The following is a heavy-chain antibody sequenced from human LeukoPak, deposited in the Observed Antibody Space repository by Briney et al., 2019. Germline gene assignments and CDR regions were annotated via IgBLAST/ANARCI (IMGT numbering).Heavy chain of an antibody. V-gene: IGHV3-48*04. D-gene: IGHD5-18*01. CDR3: AKDPGYSYGYDYFDY. CDR2: ISSSSSTI. Sequence: PGGSLRLSCAASGFTFSSYSMNWVRQAPGKGLKWVSYISSSSSTIYYADSVKGRFTISRDNAKNSLYLQMNSLRAEDTAVYYCAKDPGYSYGYDYFDYWGQGTLVTVSS. CDR1: GFTFSSYS. J-gene: IGHJ4*02.